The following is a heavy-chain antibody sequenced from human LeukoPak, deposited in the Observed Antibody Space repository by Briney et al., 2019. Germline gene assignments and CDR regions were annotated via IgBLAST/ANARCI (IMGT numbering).Heavy chain of an antibody. CDR3: ARAVGRNWFDP. D-gene: IGHD6-19*01. CDR2: INPSGGST. J-gene: IGHJ5*02. V-gene: IGHV1-46*01. Sequence: ASVKVSCTASGYTFTSYYMHWARQAPGQGLEWMGIINPSGGSTSYAQKFQGRVTMTRDTSTSTVYMELSSLRSEDTAVYYCARAVGRNWFDPWGQGTLVTVSS. CDR1: GYTFTSYY.